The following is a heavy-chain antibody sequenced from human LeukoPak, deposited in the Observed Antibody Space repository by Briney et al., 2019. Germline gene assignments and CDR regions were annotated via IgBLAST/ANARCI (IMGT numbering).Heavy chain of an antibody. CDR2: IYYSGST. J-gene: IGHJ4*02. D-gene: IGHD3-9*01. V-gene: IGHV4-59*01. Sequence: SETLSLTCSVSGGSMSSYYWSWIRQPPGKGLEWIGYIYYSGSTNYNPSLKSRVTISVDTSKNQFSLNLSTVTAADTAVYYCARGLTIYDILTAYYTFPHFDYWGQGTLVTVSS. CDR1: GGSMSSYY. CDR3: ARGLTIYDILTAYYTFPHFDY.